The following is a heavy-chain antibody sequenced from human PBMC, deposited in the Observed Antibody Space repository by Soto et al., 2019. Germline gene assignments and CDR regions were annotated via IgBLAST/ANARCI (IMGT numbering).Heavy chain of an antibody. CDR1: GFTFSSYA. Sequence: QVQLVESGGGVVQPGRSLRLSCAASGFTFSSYAMHWVRQAPGKGLEWVAVISYDGSNKYYADSVKGRFTISRDNSKNTLYLQMNSLRAEDTAVYYCARDGRTAIGRFDYWGQGTLVTVSS. D-gene: IGHD5-18*01. CDR2: ISYDGSNK. J-gene: IGHJ4*02. V-gene: IGHV3-30-3*01. CDR3: ARDGRTAIGRFDY.